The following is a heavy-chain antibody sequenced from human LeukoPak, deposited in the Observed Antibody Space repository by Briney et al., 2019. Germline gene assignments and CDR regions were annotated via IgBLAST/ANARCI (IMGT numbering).Heavy chain of an antibody. J-gene: IGHJ5*02. D-gene: IGHD5-18*01. Sequence: PSETLSLTCTVSGDSITNYYWAWIRQSAGKGLEWIGRMYTTGSTKYSPSFESRVTMPRDASKSQFSLRLNSVTAADTAIYYCASTAYSYGYNVGWFDHWGQGTLVTVSS. CDR1: GDSITNYY. CDR3: ASTAYSYGYNVGWFDH. V-gene: IGHV4-4*07. CDR2: MYTTGST.